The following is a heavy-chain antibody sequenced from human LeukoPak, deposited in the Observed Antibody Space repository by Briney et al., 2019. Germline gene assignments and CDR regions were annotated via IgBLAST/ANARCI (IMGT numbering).Heavy chain of an antibody. CDR2: IKQDGSEK. CDR1: GFTFSSYW. J-gene: IGHJ4*02. Sequence: GGSLRLSCAASGFTFSSYWMSWVRQAPGKGLEWVANIKQDGSEKYYVDSVKGRFTISRDNAKNSLYLQMNNLRGEDTALYYCSKAGDTNYYRYGDYWGQGTLVTVSS. CDR3: SKAGDTNYYRYGDY. V-gene: IGHV3-7*03. D-gene: IGHD5-18*01.